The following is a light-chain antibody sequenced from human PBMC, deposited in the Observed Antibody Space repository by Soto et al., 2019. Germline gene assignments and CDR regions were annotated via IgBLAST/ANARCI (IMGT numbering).Light chain of an antibody. V-gene: IGKV3-20*01. Sequence: EIRLTQSPATLSLSPAEIPTLSSRASQSVSTYLPWYQQKPGQAPKLLIYGASSRATGIPDRFSGSGSGTDFTLTISRLEPEDFAVYYCHQYGSSAWTFGQGTKVDI. CDR3: HQYGSSAWT. CDR2: GAS. J-gene: IGKJ1*01. CDR1: QSVSTY.